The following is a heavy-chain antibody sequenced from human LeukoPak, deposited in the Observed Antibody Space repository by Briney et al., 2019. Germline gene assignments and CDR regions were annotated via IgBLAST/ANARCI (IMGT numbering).Heavy chain of an antibody. J-gene: IGHJ3*02. CDR3: ARDADKAWDAFDI. CDR1: GFTFSDHY. V-gene: IGHV3-72*01. D-gene: IGHD5-18*01. CDR2: SRNKANSYTT. Sequence: GGSLRLSCATSGFTFSDHYMDWVRQAPGKGLEWVGRSRNKANSYTTEYAASVKGRFSISRDISQSSLYLQMNSLKTEDTAVYYCARDADKAWDAFDIWGQGTTVTVSS.